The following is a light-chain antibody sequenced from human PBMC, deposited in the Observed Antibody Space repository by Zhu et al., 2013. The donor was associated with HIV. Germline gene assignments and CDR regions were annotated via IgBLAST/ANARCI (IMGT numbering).Light chain of an antibody. Sequence: DIQMTQSPASLSASVGDRVTITCRASQIISTYLNWYQQKPGKAPKLLIYDASSLRSGVPSRFSGSGSGTDFTLTISSLQPEDFATYYCQQSYYTLMYTFGQGTKLEIK. V-gene: IGKV1-39*01. CDR1: QIISTY. CDR2: DAS. CDR3: QQSYYTLMYT. J-gene: IGKJ2*01.